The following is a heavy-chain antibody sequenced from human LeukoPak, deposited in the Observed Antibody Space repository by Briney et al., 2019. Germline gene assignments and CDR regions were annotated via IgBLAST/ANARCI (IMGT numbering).Heavy chain of an antibody. CDR3: AREPSIEHAFDI. D-gene: IGHD6-6*01. J-gene: IGHJ3*02. V-gene: IGHV4-59*01. CDR2: IYYSGST. Sequence: KPSETLSLTCAVYGGSFSSFYWSWTRQPPGKGLEWIGYIYYSGSTNYNPSLKSRVTISVDTSKNQFSLKLSSVTAADTAVYYCAREPSIEHAFDIWGQGTMVTVSS. CDR1: GGSFSSFY.